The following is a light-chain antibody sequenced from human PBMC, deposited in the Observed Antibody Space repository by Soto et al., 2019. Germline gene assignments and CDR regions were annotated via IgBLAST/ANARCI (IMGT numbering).Light chain of an antibody. J-gene: IGKJ1*01. Sequence: EIVMTQSPASLSVSPGGRATLSCRASQSITNNLAWYQQKPGQAPRLLIYGASARATGIPARFSGSGSETEFTRTISSLQSEDSAVYYCQHYNNWPPWAFGQGTKVEIK. V-gene: IGKV3-15*01. CDR1: QSITNN. CDR2: GAS. CDR3: QHYNNWPPWA.